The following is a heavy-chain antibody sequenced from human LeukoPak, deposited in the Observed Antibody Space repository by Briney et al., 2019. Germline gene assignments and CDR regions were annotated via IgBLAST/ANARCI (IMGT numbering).Heavy chain of an antibody. D-gene: IGHD6-13*01. CDR1: GGSFSGYY. Sequence: SETLSLTCAVYGGSFSGYYWSWIRQPPGKGLEWIGEINHSGSTNYNPSLKSRVTISVDTSKNQFSLKLSSVTAADTAVYYCTRGRAEHSSSWYYFDYWGQGTLVIVSS. CDR3: TRGRAEHSSSWYYFDY. J-gene: IGHJ4*02. V-gene: IGHV4-34*01. CDR2: INHSGST.